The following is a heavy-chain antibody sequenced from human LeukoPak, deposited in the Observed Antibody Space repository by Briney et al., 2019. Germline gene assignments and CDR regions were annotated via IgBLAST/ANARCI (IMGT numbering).Heavy chain of an antibody. CDR1: DFLVNSKY. V-gene: IGHV3-53*01. J-gene: IGHJ4*02. D-gene: IGHD2-21*01. CDR3: ARSIPGPHCGGDGCPPTLTPFDL. Sequence: GGSLRPSCAASDFLVNSKYMSWIRQAPGKELEWVSVMYSGGTAFYSDSVRGRFTISRDNSKNTLYLQMSGLKVEDTAVYYCARSIPGPHCGGDGCPPTLTPFDLWGQGTLVTVSS. CDR2: MYSGGTA.